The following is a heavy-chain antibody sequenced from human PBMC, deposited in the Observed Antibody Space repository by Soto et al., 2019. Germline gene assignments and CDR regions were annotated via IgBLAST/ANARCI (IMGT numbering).Heavy chain of an antibody. D-gene: IGHD2-15*01. Sequence: QITLKESGTTLVKPTQTLTLTCTFSGFSLSTSGVGVGWIRQPPGKAMEWLALIYWDDDKRYSPSLKSMLTITQDTSKNQVVLTMTNMEPVDTATYYWELSWDCSGGSCYYTYYFDYWGQGTMVTVSS. CDR1: GFSLSTSGVG. CDR3: ELSWDCSGGSCYYTYYFDY. CDR2: IYWDDDK. J-gene: IGHJ4*02. V-gene: IGHV2-5*02.